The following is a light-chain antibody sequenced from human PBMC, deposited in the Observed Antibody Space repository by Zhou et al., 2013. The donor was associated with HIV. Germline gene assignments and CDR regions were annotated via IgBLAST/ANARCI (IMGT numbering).Light chain of an antibody. CDR1: QGIRNY. J-gene: IGKJ5*01. CDR2: AAS. CDR3: QKYDSAPSIT. V-gene: IGKV1-27*01. Sequence: DIQMTQSPSSLSASVGDRVTITCRASQGIRNYLAWYQQKPGRVPKLLIYAASTLQSGVPSRFSGSGSGTEFTLTINNLQPEDVATYYCQKYDSAPSITFGQGTRLEIK.